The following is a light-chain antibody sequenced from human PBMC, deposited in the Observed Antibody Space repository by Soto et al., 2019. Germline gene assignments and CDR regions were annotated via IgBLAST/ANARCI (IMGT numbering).Light chain of an antibody. CDR1: QSVSSN. CDR2: GAS. V-gene: IGKV3D-15*01. Sequence: EIVMTQSPATLSVSPGERATLSCRASQSVSSNLSWYQQKPGQAPRLLIYGASIRATGIPARFSGSGSGTEFPLTISSLQSEDFAVYYCQQYNNCPRTFGPGTKVDIK. J-gene: IGKJ3*01. CDR3: QQYNNCPRT.